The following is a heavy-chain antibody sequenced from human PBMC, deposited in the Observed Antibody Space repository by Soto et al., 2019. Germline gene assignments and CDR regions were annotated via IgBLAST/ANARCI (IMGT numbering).Heavy chain of an antibody. D-gene: IGHD3-22*01. Sequence: ASVKVSCKAPGYTFTSYGISWVRQAPGQGLEWMGWISAYNGNTTYAQKLQGRVTMTTDTSTSTAYMELRSLRSDDTAVYYCARDISVYYYDSSGKGHFDYWGQGTLVTVSS. J-gene: IGHJ4*02. CDR3: ARDISVYYYDSSGKGHFDY. CDR1: GYTFTSYG. CDR2: ISAYNGNT. V-gene: IGHV1-18*01.